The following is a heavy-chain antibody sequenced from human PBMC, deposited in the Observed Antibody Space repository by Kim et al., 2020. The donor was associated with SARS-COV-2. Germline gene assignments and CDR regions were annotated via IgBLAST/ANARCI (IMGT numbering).Heavy chain of an antibody. Sequence: GGSLRLSCAASGFSFSSYGMHWVRQAPGKGLEWVAFISFDGSTTYYADSVKGRFTISRDNSKNTLLLQMNSLGADDTAVYYCVKGHGSAWFDPFDIWGHGTVVTVSP. V-gene: IGHV3-30*18. D-gene: IGHD6-19*01. CDR2: ISFDGSTT. J-gene: IGHJ3*02. CDR1: GFSFSSYG. CDR3: VKGHGSAWFDPFDI.